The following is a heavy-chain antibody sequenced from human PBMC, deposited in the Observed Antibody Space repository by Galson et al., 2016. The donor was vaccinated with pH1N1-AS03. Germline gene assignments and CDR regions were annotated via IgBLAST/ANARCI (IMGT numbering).Heavy chain of an antibody. V-gene: IGHV3-7*03. CDR1: GFTFSGYW. CDR3: AREYTSGKPTHYDS. Sequence: SLRLSCAGSGFTFSGYWMNWVRQAPGKGLEWVATIKEDGSQKYYGDSVRGRFTISRDNAKNSLHLQMDSLRADDTATYYCAREYTSGKPTHYDSWGQGTLVTVSS. CDR2: IKEDGSQK. D-gene: IGHD6-19*01. J-gene: IGHJ4*02.